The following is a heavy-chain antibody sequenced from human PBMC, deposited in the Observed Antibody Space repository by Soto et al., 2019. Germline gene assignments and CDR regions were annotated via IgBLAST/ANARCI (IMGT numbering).Heavy chain of an antibody. V-gene: IGHV4-59*01. D-gene: IGHD2-15*01. J-gene: IGHJ5*02. Sequence: KTSETLSLTCTVSGGSISSYYWSWIRQPPGKGLEWIGYIYYSGSTNYNPSLKSRVTISVDTSKNQFSLKLSSVTAADTAVYYCARLVVRYNWFDPWGQGTLVTVS. CDR2: IYYSGST. CDR1: GGSISSYY. CDR3: ARLVVRYNWFDP.